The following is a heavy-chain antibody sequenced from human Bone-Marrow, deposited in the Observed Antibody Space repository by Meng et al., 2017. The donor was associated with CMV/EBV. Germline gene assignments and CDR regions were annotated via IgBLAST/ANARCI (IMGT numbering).Heavy chain of an antibody. Sequence: SVKVSCKASGGTFSSYAISWVRQAPGQGLEWMGGIIPILGIANYAQKFQGRVTITADKSTSTAYMELSSLRSEDTAVYYCARDAYYYDSSGYYPRYYFDYWGQGTLVTVSS. CDR1: GGTFSSYA. CDR2: IIPILGIA. CDR3: ARDAYYYDSSGYYPRYYFDY. V-gene: IGHV1-69*10. J-gene: IGHJ4*02. D-gene: IGHD3-22*01.